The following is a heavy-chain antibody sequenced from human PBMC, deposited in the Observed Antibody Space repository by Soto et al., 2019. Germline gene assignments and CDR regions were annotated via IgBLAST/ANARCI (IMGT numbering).Heavy chain of an antibody. CDR2: IYPGDSDT. CDR1: GYSFTSYW. V-gene: IGHV5-51*01. D-gene: IGHD1-7*01. CDR3: ARHHEKAGISGTTRIFDY. J-gene: IGHJ4*02. Sequence: PGESLKISCKGSGYSFTSYWIGWVRQMPGKGLEWMGIIYPGDSDTRYSPSFQGQVTISADKSISTAYLQWSSLKASDTAMYYCARHHEKAGISGTTRIFDYWGQGTLVTVSS.